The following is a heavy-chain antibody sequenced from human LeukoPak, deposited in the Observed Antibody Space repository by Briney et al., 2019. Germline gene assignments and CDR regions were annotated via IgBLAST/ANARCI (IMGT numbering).Heavy chain of an antibody. CDR3: ARAPTGSYGPTDY. V-gene: IGHV4-59*01. Sequence: SETLSLTCTVSGGSINNYYWSWIRQPPGKGLEWIGYIYGGSTNHNPSLKSRVTISIDTSKNQFSLKLSSVTAADTAVYYCARAPTGSYGPTDYWGQGTLVTVSS. CDR1: GGSINNYY. D-gene: IGHD3-10*01. J-gene: IGHJ4*02. CDR2: IYGGST.